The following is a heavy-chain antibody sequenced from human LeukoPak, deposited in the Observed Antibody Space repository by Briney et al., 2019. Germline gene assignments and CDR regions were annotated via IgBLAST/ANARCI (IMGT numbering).Heavy chain of an antibody. CDR3: ARDKSVAAADTGSQFDC. D-gene: IGHD6-13*01. Sequence: QPPQSMRLSCAASGFTFSSYWMSWVRQAPGKGLEWVANIMPDGSESYYVDSVKGRFTISRDNAKNSLYLQMNSLRVEDTAVYYCARDKSVAAADTGSQFDCWGQGTLV. V-gene: IGHV3-7*01. CDR2: IMPDGSES. J-gene: IGHJ4*02. CDR1: GFTFSSYW.